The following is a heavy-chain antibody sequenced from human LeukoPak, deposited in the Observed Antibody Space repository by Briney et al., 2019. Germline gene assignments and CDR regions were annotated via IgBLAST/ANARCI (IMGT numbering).Heavy chain of an antibody. Sequence: SETLSLTCTVSGGXISSSGYYWGWIRQPPGKGLEWIGSIYYSGTTYYNPSLKSRVTISLDTSKNQFSLKLISVTAADTAVYYCARRERALDYWGQGTLVTVSS. J-gene: IGHJ4*02. CDR3: ARRERALDY. CDR1: GGXISSSGYY. CDR2: IYYSGTT. D-gene: IGHD1-26*01. V-gene: IGHV4-39*01.